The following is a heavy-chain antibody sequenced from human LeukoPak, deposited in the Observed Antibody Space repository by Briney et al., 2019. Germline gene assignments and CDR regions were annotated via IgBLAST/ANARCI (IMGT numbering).Heavy chain of an antibody. CDR1: GFTFSSYG. CDR3: AREGYCTNGVCSGKYFAKDV. Sequence: GGSLRLSCAASGFTFSSYGMHWVRQAPGKGLEWVAVISYDGSYKYSADSVKGRFTISRDNSKNTLYLQMNSLRTEGTAVYYCAREGYCTNGVCSGKYFAKDVWGQGTTVTVSS. J-gene: IGHJ6*02. D-gene: IGHD2-8*01. CDR2: ISYDGSYK. V-gene: IGHV3-30*19.